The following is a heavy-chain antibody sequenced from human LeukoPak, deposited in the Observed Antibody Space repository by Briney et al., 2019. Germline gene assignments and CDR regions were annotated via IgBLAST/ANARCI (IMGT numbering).Heavy chain of an antibody. CDR1: GFTFDDYG. CDR2: INWNGGST. Sequence: GGSLRLSCAASGFTFDDYGMSWVRQAPGKGLEWVSGINWNGGSTGYADSVKGRFTISRDNAKNSLYLQMNSLRAEDTALYYCAKDSSYYGSGSWGGFDYWGQGTLVTVSS. D-gene: IGHD3-10*01. CDR3: AKDSSYYGSGSWGGFDY. J-gene: IGHJ4*02. V-gene: IGHV3-20*04.